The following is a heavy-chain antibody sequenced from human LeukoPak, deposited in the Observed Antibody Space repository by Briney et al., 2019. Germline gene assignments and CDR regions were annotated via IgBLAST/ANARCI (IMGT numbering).Heavy chain of an antibody. V-gene: IGHV1-46*01. Sequence: ASVKVSCKASGYTFTTYYMHWVRHAPGQGLEWMGIINPSGGSATYAQNFQGRVTMTRDTSISTAYMELSRLRYDDTAIYYCAKVGETDNIDYWGQGTLVTVSS. CDR1: GYTFTTYY. CDR3: AKVGETDNIDY. D-gene: IGHD2-21*01. CDR2: INPSGGSA. J-gene: IGHJ4*02.